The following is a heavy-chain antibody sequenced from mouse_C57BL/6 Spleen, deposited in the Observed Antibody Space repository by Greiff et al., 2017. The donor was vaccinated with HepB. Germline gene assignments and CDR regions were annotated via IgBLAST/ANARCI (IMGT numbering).Heavy chain of an antibody. CDR1: GFTFSSYA. CDR3: ASGYYVYFDY. D-gene: IGHD2-3*01. Sequence: EVQRVESGGGLVKPGGSLKLSCAASGFTFSSYAMSWVRQTPEKRLEWVATISDGGSYTYYPDNVKGRFTISRDNAKNNLYLQMSHLKSEDTAMYYCASGYYVYFDYWGQGTTLTVSS. V-gene: IGHV5-4*01. CDR2: ISDGGSYT. J-gene: IGHJ2*01.